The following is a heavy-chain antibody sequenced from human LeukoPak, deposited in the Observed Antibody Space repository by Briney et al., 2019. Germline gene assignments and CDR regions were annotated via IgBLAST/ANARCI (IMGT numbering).Heavy chain of an antibody. V-gene: IGHV4-59*08. CDR1: GGSISSYY. Sequence: KPSETLSLTCTVSGGSISSYYWSWIRQPPGKGLEWIGYIYYSGSTNYNPSLKSRVTISVDTSKNQFSLKLSFVTAADMAVYYCARHASGWYDYYYYYGMDVWGQGTTVTVSS. CDR3: ARHASGWYDYYYYYGMDV. D-gene: IGHD6-19*01. J-gene: IGHJ6*02. CDR2: IYYSGST.